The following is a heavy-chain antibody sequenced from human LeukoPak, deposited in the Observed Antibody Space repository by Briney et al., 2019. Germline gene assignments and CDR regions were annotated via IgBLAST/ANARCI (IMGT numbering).Heavy chain of an antibody. CDR1: GYTFTGYY. J-gene: IGHJ4*02. D-gene: IGHD4-17*01. Sequence: ASVKVSCKASGYTFTGYYMHWVRQAPGQGLEWMGWINPDSGGTNYAQKFQGRVTMTRDTPISTAYMELSRLRSDDTAVYYCARELNTMTSFDYWGQGTLVTVSS. V-gene: IGHV1-2*02. CDR2: INPDSGGT. CDR3: ARELNTMTSFDY.